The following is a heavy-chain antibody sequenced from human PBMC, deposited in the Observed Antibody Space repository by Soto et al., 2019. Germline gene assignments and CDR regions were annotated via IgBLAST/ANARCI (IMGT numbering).Heavy chain of an antibody. CDR3: AKDSLSYDFWSGYSSYYYYGMDV. CDR1: GFTFSSYA. D-gene: IGHD3-3*01. J-gene: IGHJ6*02. V-gene: IGHV3-23*01. Sequence: GGSLRLSCAASGFTFSSYAMSWVRQAPGKGLEWVSAISGSGGSTYYADSVKGRFTIPRDNSKNTLYLQMNSLRAEDTAVYYCAKDSLSYDFWSGYSSYYYYGMDVWGQGTTVTVSS. CDR2: ISGSGGST.